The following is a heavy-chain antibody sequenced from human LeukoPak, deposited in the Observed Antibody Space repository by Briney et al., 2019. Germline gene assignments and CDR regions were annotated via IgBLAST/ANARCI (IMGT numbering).Heavy chain of an antibody. CDR3: ARDRGWFAHDY. Sequence: GGSLRLSCTASGFIFSGSWMAWVRQAPGKGLEWVANIKEDGSQTNYVDSVKGRFTISRDNAKNSLYMQLNSLRAEDTAVYYCARDRGWFAHDYWGQGTLVTVSS. D-gene: IGHD3-10*01. CDR1: GFIFSGSW. V-gene: IGHV3-7*01. J-gene: IGHJ4*02. CDR2: IKEDGSQT.